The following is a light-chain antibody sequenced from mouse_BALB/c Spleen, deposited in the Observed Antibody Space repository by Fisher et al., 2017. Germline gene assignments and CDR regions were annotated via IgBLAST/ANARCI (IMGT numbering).Light chain of an antibody. CDR3: QQWSSNPLT. V-gene: IGKV4-59*01. CDR1: SSVSY. Sequence: IVLTQTPAIMSASPGEKVTMTCSASSSVSYMHWYQQKSSTSPKLWIYDTSKLASGVPGRFSGSGSGTSYSLTISSMEAEDAATYYCQQWSSNPLTFGSGTKLEIK. J-gene: IGKJ4*01. CDR2: DTS.